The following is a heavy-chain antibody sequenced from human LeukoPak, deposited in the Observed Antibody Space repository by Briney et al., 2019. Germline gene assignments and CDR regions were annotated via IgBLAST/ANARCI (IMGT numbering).Heavy chain of an antibody. CDR1: GFTFSSYA. D-gene: IGHD2-15*01. CDR3: ARAQDIVVVVAATPGGY. J-gene: IGHJ4*02. Sequence: PGGSLRLSCAASGFTFSSYAMHWVRQAPGKGLEWVAVISYDGSNKYYADSVKGRFTISRDNSKNTLYLQMNSLRAEDTAVYYCARAQDIVVVVAATPGGYWGQGTRVTVSS. V-gene: IGHV3-30-3*01. CDR2: ISYDGSNK.